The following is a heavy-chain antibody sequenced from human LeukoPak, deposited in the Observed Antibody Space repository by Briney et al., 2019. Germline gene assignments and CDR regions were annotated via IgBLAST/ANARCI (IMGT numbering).Heavy chain of an antibody. D-gene: IGHD3-16*02. J-gene: IGHJ4*02. Sequence: PGGSLRLSCAASGFTFINYAMTWVRQAPGKGLEWVSGIGDSGGSTYYADSVKGRFTISRDNSKNTLDLQMSSLRAEDTAVYYCAKDLYRSTAKAADYWGQGTLVTVSS. CDR2: IGDSGGST. V-gene: IGHV3-23*01. CDR3: AKDLYRSTAKAADY. CDR1: GFTFINYA.